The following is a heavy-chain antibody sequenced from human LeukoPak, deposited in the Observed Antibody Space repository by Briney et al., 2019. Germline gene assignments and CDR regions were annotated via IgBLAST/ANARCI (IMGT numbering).Heavy chain of an antibody. CDR1: GFTFSSYA. D-gene: IGHD6-6*01. CDR3: AKAPGYSSSSPVDY. CDR2: ISGSGGST. J-gene: IGHJ4*02. Sequence: GGSLRLSCAASGFTFSSYAMSWVRQAPGKGLEWVSAISGSGGSTYYADSVKGRFTISRDNSKNTLYLQMNSLRAEDTAVYYCAKAPGYSSSSPVDYWGQGTLVTVSS. V-gene: IGHV3-23*01.